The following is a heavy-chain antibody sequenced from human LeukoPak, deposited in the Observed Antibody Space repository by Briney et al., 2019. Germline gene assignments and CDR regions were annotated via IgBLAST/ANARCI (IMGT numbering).Heavy chain of an antibody. CDR2: INSDGSSA. CDR3: AKAHYYDSSGYYFDY. D-gene: IGHD3-22*01. J-gene: IGHJ4*02. V-gene: IGHV3-74*01. Sequence: GGSLRLSCAASGFTLSSYWMHWVRQAPGKGLVWVSRINSDGSSASYADSVKGRFTISRDNVKNTLYLQMNSLRAEDTAVYYCAKAHYYDSSGYYFDYWGQGTLVTVSS. CDR1: GFTLSSYW.